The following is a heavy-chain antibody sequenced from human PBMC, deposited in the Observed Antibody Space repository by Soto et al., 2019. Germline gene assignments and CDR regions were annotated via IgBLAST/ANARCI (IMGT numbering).Heavy chain of an antibody. CDR3: AREDGALPIWYYYGMDV. J-gene: IGHJ6*02. CDR1: GFTFSSYA. V-gene: IGHV3-30-3*01. Sequence: QVQLVESGGGVVQPGRSLRLSCAASGFTFSSYAMHWVRQAPGKGLEWVAVISYDGSNKYYADSVKGRFTISRDNSKNTLYLQMNRLRAEDTAVYYCAREDGALPIWYYYGMDVWGQGTTVTVSS. D-gene: IGHD4-17*01. CDR2: ISYDGSNK.